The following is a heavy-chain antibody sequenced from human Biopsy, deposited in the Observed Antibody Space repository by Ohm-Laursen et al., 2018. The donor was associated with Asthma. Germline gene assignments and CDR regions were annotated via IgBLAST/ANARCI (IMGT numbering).Heavy chain of an antibody. V-gene: IGHV1-69*13. CDR1: GGTFNTYV. D-gene: IGHD2-2*01. Sequence: ALVKVSCKSLGGTFNTYVIGWVRQAPGQGLEWMGGINSVFGTTTYPQKFQDRVTITADDSTSTVYMELSSLRSEDPAVYYCARKAGSCISRTCYSLDFWGQGTLVTVSS. J-gene: IGHJ4*02. CDR2: INSVFGTT. CDR3: ARKAGSCISRTCYSLDF.